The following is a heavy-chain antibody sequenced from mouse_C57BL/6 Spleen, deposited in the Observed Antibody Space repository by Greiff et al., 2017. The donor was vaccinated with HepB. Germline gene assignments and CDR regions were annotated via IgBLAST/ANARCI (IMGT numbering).Heavy chain of an antibody. CDR2: INPNNGGT. D-gene: IGHD4-1*01. J-gene: IGHJ3*01. CDR3: ARKEGLGSWFAY. Sequence: VQLQQSGPELVKPGASVKIPCKASGYTFTDYNMDWVKQSHGKSLEWIGDINPNNGGTIYNQKFKGKATLTVDKSSSTAYMELRSLTSEDTAVYYCARKEGLGSWFAYWGQGTLVTVSA. V-gene: IGHV1-18*01. CDR1: GYTFTDYN.